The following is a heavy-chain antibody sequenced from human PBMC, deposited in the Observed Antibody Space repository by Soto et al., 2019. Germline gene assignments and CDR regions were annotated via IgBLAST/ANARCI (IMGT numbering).Heavy chain of an antibody. J-gene: IGHJ5*02. V-gene: IGHV4-31*03. CDR3: ARKGDDYLKSGGFDP. Sequence: QVQLQESGPGLVKPSQTLSLTCTVSGGSISSGGYYWSWIRQHPGKGLEWIGYIYYSGSTYYNPSIESRITISVDPSKHQFTLKLSSVTAADTAVYYGARKGDDYLKSGGFDPWGQGTLVTVSS. CDR1: GGSISSGGYY. CDR2: IYYSGST. D-gene: IGHD4-17*01.